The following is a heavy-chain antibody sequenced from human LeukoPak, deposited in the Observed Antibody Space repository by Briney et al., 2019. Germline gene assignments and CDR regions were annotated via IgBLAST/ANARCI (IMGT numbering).Heavy chain of an antibody. Sequence: KTGGSLRLSCAASGFTFSDYYMSWISQAPGKGLEWVSYISSSGSTIYYADSVKGRFTISRDNAKNSLYLQMNSLRAEDTAVYYCARDFYCSGGSCYSGIDYWGQGTLVTVSS. CDR1: GFTFSDYY. D-gene: IGHD2-15*01. V-gene: IGHV3-11*01. J-gene: IGHJ4*02. CDR2: ISSSGSTI. CDR3: ARDFYCSGGSCYSGIDY.